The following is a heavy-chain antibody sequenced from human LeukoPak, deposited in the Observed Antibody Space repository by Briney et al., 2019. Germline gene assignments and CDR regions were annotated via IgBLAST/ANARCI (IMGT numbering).Heavy chain of an antibody. Sequence: GGSPRLSCATSGFTFSSYGMHWVRQAPGKGLEGVAFIRYDGSNKYYADSVKGRFTISRDNSKNTLYLQMNSLRAGDTAVYYCAKGEAAAVDLYYYYYMDVWGKGTTVTVSS. CDR1: GFTFSSYG. CDR3: AKGEAAAVDLYYYYYMDV. J-gene: IGHJ6*03. CDR2: IRYDGSNK. V-gene: IGHV3-30*02. D-gene: IGHD6-13*01.